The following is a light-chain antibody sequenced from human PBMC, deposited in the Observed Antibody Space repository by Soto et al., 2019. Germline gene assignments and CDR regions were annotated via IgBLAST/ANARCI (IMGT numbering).Light chain of an antibody. V-gene: IGLV2-23*02. Sequence: QSALTQPASVSGSPGQSITISCTGTSSDVGSYNLVSWYQQHADKAPKLMIYDVSKRPSGISNRFSGSKSGSTASLTISGLHAEDEADYYCCSYAGSTTSWVFGGGTKLTVL. CDR3: CSYAGSTTSWV. CDR1: SSDVGSYNL. J-gene: IGLJ3*02. CDR2: DVS.